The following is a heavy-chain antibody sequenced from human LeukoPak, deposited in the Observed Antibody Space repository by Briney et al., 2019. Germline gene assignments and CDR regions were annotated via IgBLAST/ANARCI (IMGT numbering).Heavy chain of an antibody. Sequence: ASVKVSCKASGYTFTGYYMHWVRQAPGQGPEWMGWINPNSGGTNYAQKFQGRVTMTRDTSISTAYMELSRLRSDDTAVYYCARGKSSSWYGDYYYGMDVWGQGTTVTVSS. CDR2: INPNSGGT. J-gene: IGHJ6*02. D-gene: IGHD6-13*01. V-gene: IGHV1-2*02. CDR1: GYTFTGYY. CDR3: ARGKSSSWYGDYYYGMDV.